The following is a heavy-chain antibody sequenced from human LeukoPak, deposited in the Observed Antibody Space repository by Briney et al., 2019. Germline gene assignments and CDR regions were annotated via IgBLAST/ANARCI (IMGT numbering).Heavy chain of an antibody. CDR1: GYTFTSYG. CDR3: VRVTAAGLLDY. J-gene: IGHJ4*02. Sequence: ASVKVSCKASGYTFTSYGISWVRQAPGQGLEWMGWISASSGNTNYAQKLQGRVTMTTDTSTSLVYMELRSLRSDDTAVYYCVRVTAAGLLDYWGQGTLVTVSS. V-gene: IGHV1-18*01. CDR2: ISASSGNT. D-gene: IGHD6-13*01.